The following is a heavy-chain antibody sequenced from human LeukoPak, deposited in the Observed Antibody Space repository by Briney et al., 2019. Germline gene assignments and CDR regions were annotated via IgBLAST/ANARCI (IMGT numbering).Heavy chain of an antibody. J-gene: IGHJ4*02. V-gene: IGHV3-11*01. CDR3: ARLFGELLLPDY. D-gene: IGHD3-10*02. CDR2: ISSSGSTI. CDR1: GFTFSDYY. Sequence: PGVSLRLSCAASGFTFSDYYMSWIRQAPGKGLEWVSYISSSGSTIYYAGCVKGRFTISRDNAKNSLYLQINSLRAEDTAVYYCARLFGELLLPDYGGQGTLVIVSA.